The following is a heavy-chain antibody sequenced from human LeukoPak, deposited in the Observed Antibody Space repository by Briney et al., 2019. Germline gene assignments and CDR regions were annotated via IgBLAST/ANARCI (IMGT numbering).Heavy chain of an antibody. CDR2: ISGSGGST. CDR1: GFTFSSYA. Sequence: AGGSLRLSCAASGFTFSSYAMSWVRQAPGKGLEWVSAISGSGGSTYYADSVKGRFTISRDNSKNTLYLQMNSLRAEDTAVYYCAKDERYYYGMDVWGQGTTVTVSS. V-gene: IGHV3-23*01. CDR3: AKDERYYYGMDV. J-gene: IGHJ6*02.